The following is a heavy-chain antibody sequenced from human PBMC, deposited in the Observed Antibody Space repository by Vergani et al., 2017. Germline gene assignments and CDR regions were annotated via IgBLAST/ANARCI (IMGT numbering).Heavy chain of an antibody. CDR3: ALEGHLVGTDLDY. J-gene: IGHJ4*02. CDR1: GFKLDEYW. CDR2: MKEDGADK. D-gene: IGHD2-21*02. V-gene: IGHV3-7*01. Sequence: EVHLVESGGGLVQPGGSLRLSCVGSGFKLDEYWMSWVRQAPGKGLEWVAEMKEDGADKKYVDSVKGRFTISRDNAKNSLFLQMNSLRAEDTAVYFCALEGHLVGTDLDYWGQGTLVTVSS.